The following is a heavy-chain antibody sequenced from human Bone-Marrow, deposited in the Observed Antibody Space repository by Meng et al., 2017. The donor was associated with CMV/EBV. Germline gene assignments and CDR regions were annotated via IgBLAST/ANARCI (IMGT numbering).Heavy chain of an antibody. Sequence: SETLSLTCSVSGVSVNSGSYYWGWIRQPPGRGLEWIGSIYYSGSTYYNPSLKSRVTISVDTSKNQFSLKLSSVTAADTAVYYCARGPPPALVVVPAAKNWFDPWGQGTLVTVSS. J-gene: IGHJ5*02. D-gene: IGHD2-2*01. CDR3: ARGPPPALVVVPAAKNWFDP. CDR1: GVSVNSGSYY. CDR2: IYYSGST. V-gene: IGHV4-39*07.